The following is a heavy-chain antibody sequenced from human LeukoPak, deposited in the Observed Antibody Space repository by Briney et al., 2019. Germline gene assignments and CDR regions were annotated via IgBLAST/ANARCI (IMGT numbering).Heavy chain of an antibody. Sequence: GGSLRLSWAASGFTFSSYWMSWVRQAPGKGLEWVANIKQDGREKYYVDSVKGRFTISRDNAKNSLYLQMNSLRAEDTAVYYCASPGSGSYYYYMDVWGKGTTVTVSS. V-gene: IGHV3-7*01. CDR3: ASPGSGSYYYYMDV. D-gene: IGHD3-10*01. CDR2: IKQDGREK. J-gene: IGHJ6*03. CDR1: GFTFSSYW.